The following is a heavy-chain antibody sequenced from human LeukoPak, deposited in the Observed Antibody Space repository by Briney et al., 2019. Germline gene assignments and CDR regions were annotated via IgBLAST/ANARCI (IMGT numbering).Heavy chain of an antibody. CDR1: GFSISSYY. CDR2: IYTSGST. CDR3: ARDLEDIVVVVAARGSTYWFDP. Sequence: PSESLSLTCTVSGFSISSYYLSWIRQPAGKGLEWIGRIYTSGSTNYNPSLKSRVTMSVDTSKNPFSLQLSSVTAADTAVYYCARDLEDIVVVVAARGSTYWFDPWGQGTLVTVSS. D-gene: IGHD2-15*01. J-gene: IGHJ5*02. V-gene: IGHV4-4*07.